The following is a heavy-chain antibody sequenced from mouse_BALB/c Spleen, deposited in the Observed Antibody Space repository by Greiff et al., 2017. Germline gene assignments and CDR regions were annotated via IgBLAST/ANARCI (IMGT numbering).Heavy chain of an antibody. CDR2: IYPGNSDT. CDR1: GYTFTSYW. Sequence: EVQLVESGTVLARPGASVKMSCKASGYTFTSYWMHWVKQRPGQGLEWIGAIYPGNSDTSYNQKFKGKAKLTAVTSTSTAYMELSSLTNEDSAVYYCTRGGGYDDWFAYWGQGTLVTVSA. J-gene: IGHJ3*01. D-gene: IGHD2-2*01. V-gene: IGHV1-5*01. CDR3: TRGGGYDDWFAY.